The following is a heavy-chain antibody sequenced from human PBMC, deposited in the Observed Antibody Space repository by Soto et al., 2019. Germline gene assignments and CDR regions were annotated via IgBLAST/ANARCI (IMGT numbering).Heavy chain of an antibody. CDR2: IYYSGST. V-gene: IGHV4-39*01. D-gene: IGHD3-22*01. CDR1: GGSISSSSYY. CDR3: ARQENSSEGYWYFDL. Sequence: QLQLQESGPGLVKPSETLSLTCTVSGGSISSSSYYWGWIRQPPGKGLEWIGSIYYSGSTYYNPSLKSRVTISVDTSKNQFSLKLSSVTAADTAVYYCARQENSSEGYWYFDLWGRGTLVTVSS. J-gene: IGHJ2*01.